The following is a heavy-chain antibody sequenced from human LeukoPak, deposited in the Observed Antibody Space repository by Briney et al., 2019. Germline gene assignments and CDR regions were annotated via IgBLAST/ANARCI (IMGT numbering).Heavy chain of an antibody. J-gene: IGHJ3*02. CDR1: GGSFSGYY. CDR3: ARGWFGFWHNSYADDNAFDI. Sequence: SETLSLTCAVYGGSFSGYYWRWIRDVPGKALEGIGEINQCGRTNYNPSLKSRVTISVDTSKNQISLKLSFVTATDTAVYYCARGWFGFWHNSYADDNAFDIWGQGTMVTVSS. CDR2: INQCGRT. D-gene: IGHD5-18*01. V-gene: IGHV4-34*01.